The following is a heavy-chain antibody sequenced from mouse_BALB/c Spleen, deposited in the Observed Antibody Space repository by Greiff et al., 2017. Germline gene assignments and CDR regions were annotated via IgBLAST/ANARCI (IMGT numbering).Heavy chain of an antibody. D-gene: IGHD2-4*01. J-gene: IGHJ3*01. CDR2: IYPGNSDI. CDR3: TSYDYDEGFAY. Sequence: EVQLQQSGTVLARPGASVKMSCKASGYTFTSYWMHWVKQRPGQGLEWIGAIYPGNSDISYNQKFKGKAKLTAVTSTSTAYMELSSLTNEDSAVYYCTSYDYDEGFAYWGQGTLVTVSA. CDR1: GYTFTSYW. V-gene: IGHV1-5*01.